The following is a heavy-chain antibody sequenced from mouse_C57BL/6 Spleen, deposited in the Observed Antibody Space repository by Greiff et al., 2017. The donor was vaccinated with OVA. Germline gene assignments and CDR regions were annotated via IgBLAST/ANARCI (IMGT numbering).Heavy chain of an antibody. V-gene: IGHV1-26*01. CDR2: INPNNGGT. D-gene: IGHD2-14*01. J-gene: IGHJ2*01. CDR1: GYTFTDYY. CDR3: ARGGGIWFDY. Sequence: EVQLQQSGPELVKPGASVKISCKASGYTFTDYYMNWVKQSHGTSLEWIGDINPNNGGTSYNQKFKGKATLTGDKSSSTAYMELRSLTSEDSAVYYCARGGGIWFDYWGTGTTLTVAS.